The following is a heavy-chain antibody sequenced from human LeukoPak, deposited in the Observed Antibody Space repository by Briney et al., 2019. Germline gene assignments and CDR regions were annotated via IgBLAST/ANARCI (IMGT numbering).Heavy chain of an antibody. V-gene: IGHV4-59*01. Sequence: SETLSLTCSVSGGSISSYYWSWIRQPPGKGLEWIGYIYYSGSTNYNPSLKSRVTISVDTSKNQFSLKLSSVTAADTAVYYCARGRSGFGELPNLDYWGQGTMVTVSS. CDR2: IYYSGST. CDR3: ARGRSGFGELPNLDY. J-gene: IGHJ3*01. CDR1: GGSISSYY. D-gene: IGHD3-10*01.